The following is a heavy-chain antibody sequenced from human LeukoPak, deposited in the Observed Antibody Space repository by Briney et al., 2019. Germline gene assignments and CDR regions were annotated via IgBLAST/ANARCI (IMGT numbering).Heavy chain of an antibody. CDR3: AREGGAAAVAGLFDY. CDR2: ISGSGGST. V-gene: IGHV3-23*01. Sequence: GGSLRLSCAASGFTFSSYAMSWVRQAPGKGLEWVSAISGSGGSTYYADSVKGRFTISRDNSKNTVYLQVNSLRAKDTAVYYCAREGGAAAVAGLFDYWGQGTLVTVSS. J-gene: IGHJ4*02. CDR1: GFTFSSYA. D-gene: IGHD6-19*01.